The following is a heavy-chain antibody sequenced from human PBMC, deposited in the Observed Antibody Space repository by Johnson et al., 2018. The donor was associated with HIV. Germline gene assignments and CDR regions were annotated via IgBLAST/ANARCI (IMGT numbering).Heavy chain of an antibody. Sequence: VQLVESGGGVVRPGGSLRLSCAASGFTFHDYAMSWVRQAPGKGLEWVAGISWNADSLGYGDSVNGRFTISRDNAKRSLYLQMNSLRTEDTAIYNCVRLEDTTSSAGLGAFDIWGPGTRVTVSS. CDR2: ISWNADSL. J-gene: IGHJ3*02. CDR3: VRLEDTTSSAGLGAFDI. CDR1: GFTFHDYA. V-gene: IGHV3-20*01. D-gene: IGHD6-6*01.